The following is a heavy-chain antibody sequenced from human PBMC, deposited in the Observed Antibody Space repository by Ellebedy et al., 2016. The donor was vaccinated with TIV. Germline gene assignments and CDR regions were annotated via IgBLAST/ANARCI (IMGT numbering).Heavy chain of an antibody. CDR1: GYPFHSYG. V-gene: IGHV1-18*04. J-gene: IGHJ4*02. CDR3: AGDTARSSAASATSLLNY. Sequence: AASVQVSCKASGYPFHSYGINWARQAPGQGLEWMGWSGPFSGNTYYAQKLQGRVTMTTDTSTNTAYMDLRSLISDDTAVYYCAGDTARSSAASATSLLNYWGQGTLITVSS. D-gene: IGHD6-13*01. CDR2: SGPFSGNT.